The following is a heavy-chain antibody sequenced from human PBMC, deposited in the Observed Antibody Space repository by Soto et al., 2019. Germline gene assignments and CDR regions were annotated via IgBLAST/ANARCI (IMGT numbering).Heavy chain of an antibody. CDR1: GFRFTRDS. V-gene: IGHV3-21*06. CDR2: ISSTTKYV. Sequence: PXVSLMLSCAACGFRFTRDSMNGVREAPGKVLEWVASISSTTKYVYYGDSMKGRFTISRDNAKNSLYLEMNSLRAEDTALYYCARESEDLPSNFDYCGQRTLVTVSS. J-gene: IGHJ4*02. CDR3: ARESEDLPSNFDY.